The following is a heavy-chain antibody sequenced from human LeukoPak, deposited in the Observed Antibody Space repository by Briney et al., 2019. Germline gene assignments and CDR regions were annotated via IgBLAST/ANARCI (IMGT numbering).Heavy chain of an antibody. J-gene: IGHJ6*03. CDR3: TRTVDIVVTYYMDV. D-gene: IGHD2-21*01. CDR2: IRSRSNDYAT. V-gene: IGHV3-73*01. Sequence: GGSLRLSCAASGFTSWSSALHWVRQASGKGLEWVGRIRSRSNDYATAYAASVEGRFTISRDDSKNMAFLQMSSLTTEDTAVYYCTRTVDIVVTYYMDVWGKGTTVTVSS. CDR1: GFTSWSSA.